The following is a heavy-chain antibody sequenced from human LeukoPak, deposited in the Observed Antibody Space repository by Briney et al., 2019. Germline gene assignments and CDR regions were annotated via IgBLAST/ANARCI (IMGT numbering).Heavy chain of an antibody. CDR3: ARAAAIRVVTALSY. D-gene: IGHD2-21*02. J-gene: IGHJ4*02. V-gene: IGHV1-8*01. CDR2: MNPNSGNT. CDR1: GYTFTSYD. Sequence: GASVKVSCKASGYTFTSYDINWVRQATGQGLEWMGWMNPNSGNTSYAQKFQGRVTMTRNTSISTAYMELSSLRSEDTAVYYCARAAAIRVVTALSYWGQGTLVTVSS.